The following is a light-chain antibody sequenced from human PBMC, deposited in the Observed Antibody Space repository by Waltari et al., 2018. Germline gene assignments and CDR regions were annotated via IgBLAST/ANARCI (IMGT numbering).Light chain of an antibody. CDR2: GKN. Sequence: SSELTQDPAVSVALGQTVRITCQGDSLRTYYANWYPQKPGQAPVLVINGKNNRPSGIPDRLSASSSGNTASLTIAGAQAEDEADYYCNSRDSSGNPYVFGSGTKVTVL. CDR3: NSRDSSGNPYV. J-gene: IGLJ1*01. V-gene: IGLV3-19*01. CDR1: SLRTYY.